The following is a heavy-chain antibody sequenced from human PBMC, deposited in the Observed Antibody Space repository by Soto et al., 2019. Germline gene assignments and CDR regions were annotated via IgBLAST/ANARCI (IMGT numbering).Heavy chain of an antibody. V-gene: IGHV4-31*03. Sequence: QVQLQESGPGLVKPSQTPSLTRTVSGGSISSGGYYWSWIRQHPGKGLEWIGYIYYSGSTYYNPSLKSRVTISVDTSKNQFSLKLSSVTAADTAVYYCARERPNLVTTYFDYWGQGTLVTVSS. CDR1: GGSISSGGYY. CDR2: IYYSGST. D-gene: IGHD4-17*01. J-gene: IGHJ4*02. CDR3: ARERPNLVTTYFDY.